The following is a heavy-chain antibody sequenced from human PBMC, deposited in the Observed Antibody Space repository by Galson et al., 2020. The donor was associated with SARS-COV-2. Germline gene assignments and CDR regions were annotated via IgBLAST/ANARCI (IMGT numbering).Heavy chain of an antibody. V-gene: IGHV5-51*01. CDR1: GYSFTSYW. CDR2: IYPGDSDT. D-gene: IGHD2-15*01. J-gene: IGHJ4*02. CDR3: ARQRSCSGGSCYRPLYYFDY. Sequence: ESLKISCKGSGYSFTSYWIGWVRQMPGKGLEWMGIIYPGDSDTRYSPSFQGQVTISADKSISTAYLQWSSLKASDTAMYYCARQRSCSGGSCYRPLYYFDYWGQGTLVTVSS.